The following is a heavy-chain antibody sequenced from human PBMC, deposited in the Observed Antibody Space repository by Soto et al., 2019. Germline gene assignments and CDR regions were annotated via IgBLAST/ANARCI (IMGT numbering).Heavy chain of an antibody. J-gene: IGHJ3*02. V-gene: IGHV3-33*03. D-gene: IGHD2-15*01. CDR1: GSTFSSYG. CDR3: ARLYCSASSCYSVGAFDI. Sequence: GGSLRLSCAASGSTFSSYGMHWVRQAPGKGLEWVALIWFDGSDKYSADSVKGRFTISRDNSKNTLYLQMNSLRAEDTAVYYCARLYCSASSCYSVGAFDIWGQGTMVTVSS. CDR2: IWFDGSDK.